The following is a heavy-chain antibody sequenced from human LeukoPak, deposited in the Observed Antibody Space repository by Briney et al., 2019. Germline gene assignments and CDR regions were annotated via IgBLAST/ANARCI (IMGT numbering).Heavy chain of an antibody. CDR3: ARALQYGSGTPEY. J-gene: IGHJ4*02. CDR2: IYHSGST. V-gene: IGHV4-38-2*02. Sequence: SETLSLTCSVSGYSISSGYYWGWIRQPPGKGLEWIGSIYHSGSTYYNPFLKSRVTISVDTSKNQFSLKLSSVTTADTAVYYCARALQYGSGTPEYWGQGTLVTVSS. D-gene: IGHD3-10*01. CDR1: GYSISSGYY.